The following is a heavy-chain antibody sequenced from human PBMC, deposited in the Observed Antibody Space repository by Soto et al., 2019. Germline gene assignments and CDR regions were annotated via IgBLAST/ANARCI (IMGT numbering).Heavy chain of an antibody. J-gene: IGHJ5*02. CDR3: ARIQNDYVWGSYRYRVIDP. Sequence: QVTLKESGPVLVKPTETLTLTCTVSGFSLSNARMGVSWIRQPRGKALEWLAHIFSNDVKSYSTSLKSRLTSTKDTSKSQVVLTMTNMDAVDTATYYCARIQNDYVWGSYRYRVIDPWGQGTLVTVSS. V-gene: IGHV2-26*01. D-gene: IGHD3-16*02. CDR1: GFSLSNARMG. CDR2: IFSNDVK.